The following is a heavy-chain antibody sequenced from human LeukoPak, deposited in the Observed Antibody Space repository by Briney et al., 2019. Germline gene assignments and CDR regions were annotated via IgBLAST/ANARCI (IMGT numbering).Heavy chain of an antibody. CDR2: IYYSGST. V-gene: IGHV4-59*01. CDR1: GGSIGSYY. J-gene: IGHJ4*02. D-gene: IGHD3-10*01. CDR3: AGSLGSGSGDY. Sequence: PSETLSLTCTVSGGSIGSYYWSWIRQPPGKGLEWIGYIYYSGSTNYNPSLKSRVTISVDTSKNQFSLKLSSVTAADTAVYYCAGSLGSGSGDYWGQGTLVTVSS.